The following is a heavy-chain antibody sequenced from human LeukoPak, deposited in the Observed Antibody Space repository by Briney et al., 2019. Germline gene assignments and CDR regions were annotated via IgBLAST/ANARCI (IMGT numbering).Heavy chain of an antibody. D-gene: IGHD3-10*01. V-gene: IGHV3-15*01. CDR1: GFTLSNAW. J-gene: IGHJ4*02. Sequence: PGGSLRLSCAASGFTLSNAWMSWVRPAPGKWMEWVGRIKSKTDGGRTDYAAPVKGRFTITRDDSKNTLYLQMNSLKTEDTAVYYCTTARDLWCGEPHYWGQGTLVTVSS. CDR2: IKSKTDGGRT. CDR3: TTARDLWCGEPHY.